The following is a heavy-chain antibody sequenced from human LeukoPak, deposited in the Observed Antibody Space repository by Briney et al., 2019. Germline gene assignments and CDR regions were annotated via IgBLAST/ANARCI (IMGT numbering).Heavy chain of an antibody. CDR2: ISSDGSVI. Sequence: GGSLRLSCAASGFTFSNYAIHWVRQVPGRGLEWVALISSDGSVIYDADSVKGRFAISRDNSKNTLYLQINSLRAEDTAVYYCAKVVVNKGYYYYFGMDVWGQGTTVTVSS. D-gene: IGHD2-15*01. CDR3: AKVVVNKGYYYYFGMDV. CDR1: GFTFSNYA. J-gene: IGHJ6*02. V-gene: IGHV3-30*01.